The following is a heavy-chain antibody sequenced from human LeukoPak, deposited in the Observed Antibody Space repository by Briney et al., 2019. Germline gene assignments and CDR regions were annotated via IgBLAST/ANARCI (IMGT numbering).Heavy chain of an antibody. Sequence: SETLSLTCTVSGGSISSDDYYWSWIRQPPGKGLEWIGYIYYSGSTYYNPSLKSRVTISVDTSKNQFSLKLSSVTAADTAVYYCASYDYGDYELDYWGQGTLVTVSS. J-gene: IGHJ4*02. CDR1: GGSISSDDYY. CDR2: IYYSGST. V-gene: IGHV4-30-4*01. D-gene: IGHD4-17*01. CDR3: ASYDYGDYELDY.